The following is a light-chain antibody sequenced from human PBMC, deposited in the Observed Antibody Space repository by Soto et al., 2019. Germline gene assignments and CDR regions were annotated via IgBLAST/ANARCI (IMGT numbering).Light chain of an antibody. J-gene: IGKJ1*01. CDR3: QQYGSSPRT. Sequence: EVVWTQSPCTLSLSPGERSTLSCMSSQSVSSSYLAWYQQRPGQAPRLLISGASSRATGIPDRFSGSGFGTDFTLTISRLEPEDFAVYYCQQYGSSPRTFGQGTKVDI. V-gene: IGKV3-20*01. CDR2: GAS. CDR1: QSVSSSY.